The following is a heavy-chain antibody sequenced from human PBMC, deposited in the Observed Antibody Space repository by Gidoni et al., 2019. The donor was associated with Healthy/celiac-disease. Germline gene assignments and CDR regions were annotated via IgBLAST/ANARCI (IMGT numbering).Heavy chain of an antibody. CDR2: IGGGGGST. V-gene: IGHV3-23*01. D-gene: IGHD2-2*01. CDR1: GLTFSSYA. CDR3: ATEGGIVVVPAALRNGMDV. J-gene: IGHJ6*02. Sequence: EVQQSESGGGLVQPGGYLRPYCAASGLTFSSYAVRWVRQAPGKGLWWVSAIGGGGGSTSYADSVKGRFTISRDDAKNTLYLQMMSLRSEDTAVYYCATEGGIVVVPAALRNGMDVWGQGTTVTVSS.